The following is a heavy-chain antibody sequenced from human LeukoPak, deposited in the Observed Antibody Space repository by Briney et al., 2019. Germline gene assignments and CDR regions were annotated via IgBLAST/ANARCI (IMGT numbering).Heavy chain of an antibody. CDR2: ISRSGSTI. Sequence: RGSLRLSCAASGFTFSSYEMNWVRQAPGKGLEWVSYISRSGSTIYYADSVKGRFTISRDNAKNSLYLQMNSLRAEDTAIYYCARLERIYGDYYYFDYWGQGTLVTVSS. CDR3: ARLERIYGDYYYFDY. CDR1: GFTFSSYE. J-gene: IGHJ4*02. D-gene: IGHD4-17*01. V-gene: IGHV3-48*03.